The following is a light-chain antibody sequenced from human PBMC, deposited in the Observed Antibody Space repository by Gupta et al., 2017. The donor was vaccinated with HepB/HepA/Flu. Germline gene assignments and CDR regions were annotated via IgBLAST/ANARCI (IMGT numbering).Light chain of an antibody. V-gene: IGLV2-8*01. J-gene: IGLJ2*01. Sequence: QSALTQPPSASGSPGQSVTISCTGTSSDVGGYNHVSWYQQPPGTAPKLMIFEVNQRPSGVPGRFSGSKAGNTASLTVSGLQADDEANYYCSSYAGSNNLVFGGGTKLTVL. CDR3: SSYAGSNNLV. CDR1: SSDVGGYNH. CDR2: EVN.